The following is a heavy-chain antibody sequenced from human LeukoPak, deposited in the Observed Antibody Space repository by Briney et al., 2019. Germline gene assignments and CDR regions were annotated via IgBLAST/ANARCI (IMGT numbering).Heavy chain of an antibody. D-gene: IGHD3-22*01. V-gene: IGHV3-53*01. CDR3: ARDAGSSGYYYDY. CDR1: GFTVSSNY. CDR2: IYSGGST. J-gene: IGHJ4*02. Sequence: SGGSLRLSCAASGFTVSSNYMSWVRQAPGKGLEWVSDIYSGGSTYYADSVKGRFTISRDNSKNTLYLQMNSLRAEDTAVYYCARDAGSSGYYYDYWGQGTLVTVSS.